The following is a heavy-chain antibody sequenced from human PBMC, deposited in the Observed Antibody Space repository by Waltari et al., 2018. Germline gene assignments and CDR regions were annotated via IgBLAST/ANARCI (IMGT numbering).Heavy chain of an antibody. V-gene: IGHV1-69*02. D-gene: IGHD1-1*01. CDR3: ARVKGTTGGSYFDI. Sequence: QVQLVQSGTEVKKPGSSVKVSCKTSGGTFSSYPISWVRQAPGQGLEWMGMIIPILGLAKYAQKFQGRVTITADTSSSTAYMELSRLKDEDTAVFYCARVKGTTGGSYFDIWGQGTMVTVSS. J-gene: IGHJ3*02. CDR1: GGTFSSYP. CDR2: IIPILGLA.